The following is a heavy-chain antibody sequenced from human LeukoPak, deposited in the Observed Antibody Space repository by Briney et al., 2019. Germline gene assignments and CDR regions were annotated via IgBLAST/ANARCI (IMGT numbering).Heavy chain of an antibody. CDR3: AREGYSGTYRAFYFDY. CDR1: GFTFRTYW. Sequence: GGSLRLSCAASGFTFRTYWMHWVRQAPGKGLVWVSRIYSDGSSTSYADSVKGRFTISRDNAKNTLYLQMNSLRAEDTAVYYCAREGYSGTYRAFYFDYWGQGTLVTVSS. D-gene: IGHD1-26*01. CDR2: IYSDGSST. V-gene: IGHV3-74*01. J-gene: IGHJ4*02.